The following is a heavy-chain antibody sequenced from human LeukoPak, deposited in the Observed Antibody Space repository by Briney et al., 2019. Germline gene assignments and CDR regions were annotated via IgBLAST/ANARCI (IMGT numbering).Heavy chain of an antibody. CDR1: GYTFTSYY. J-gene: IGHJ4*02. Sequence: ASVKVSCMASGYTFTSYYLQWVRQAPGQGLEWMGIINPSGGSTTYAQKFQGRVTLTGDTSTTTVHMELSSLRSEDTAVYYCARTYSSSGCVDYWGQGTLVTVSS. CDR2: INPSGGST. CDR3: ARTYSSSGCVDY. D-gene: IGHD6-13*01. V-gene: IGHV1-46*01.